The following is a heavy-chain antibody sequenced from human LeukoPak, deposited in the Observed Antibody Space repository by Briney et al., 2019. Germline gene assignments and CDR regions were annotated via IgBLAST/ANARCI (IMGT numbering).Heavy chain of an antibody. CDR2: MNPNSGNT. Sequence: GASVKVSCKASGYTFTSYDINWVRQATGQGLEWMGWMNPNSGNTGYAQKFQGRVTMTRNTSISTAYMELSSLRSEDTAVYYCARAPPTYYAQNFDYWGQGTLVTVSS. CDR1: GYTFTSYD. D-gene: IGHD2-2*01. CDR3: ARAPPTYYAQNFDY. V-gene: IGHV1-8*01. J-gene: IGHJ4*02.